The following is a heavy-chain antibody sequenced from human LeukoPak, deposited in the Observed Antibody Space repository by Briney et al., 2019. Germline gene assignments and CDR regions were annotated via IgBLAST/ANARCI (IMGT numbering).Heavy chain of an antibody. V-gene: IGHV3-21*01. CDR2: ISSSSSYI. Sequence: KPGGSLRLSCAASGFTFSSYSMNWVRQAPGKGLEWVSSISSSSSYIYYADSVKGRFTISRDNAKNSLYLQMNSLRAEDTPVYYCASPGIAVAYGMDVWGQGTTVTVSS. J-gene: IGHJ6*02. CDR3: ASPGIAVAYGMDV. D-gene: IGHD6-13*01. CDR1: GFTFSSYS.